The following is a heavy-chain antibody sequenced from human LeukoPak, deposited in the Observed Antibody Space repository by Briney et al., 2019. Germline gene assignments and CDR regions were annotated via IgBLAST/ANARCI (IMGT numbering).Heavy chain of an antibody. Sequence: GGSLRLSCAASGFTVSSNYMSWVRQAPGKGLEWVSVIYSGGSTYYADSVKGRFTISRDNSKNTLYLQMNSPRAEDTAVYYCARVYSSSSSYLDYWGQGTLVTVSS. D-gene: IGHD6-6*01. CDR3: ARVYSSSSSYLDY. V-gene: IGHV3-53*01. CDR1: GFTVSSNY. J-gene: IGHJ4*02. CDR2: IYSGGST.